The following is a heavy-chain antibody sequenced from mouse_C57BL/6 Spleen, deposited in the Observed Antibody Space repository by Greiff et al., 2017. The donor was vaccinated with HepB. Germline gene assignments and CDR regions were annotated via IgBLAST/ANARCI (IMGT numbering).Heavy chain of an antibody. J-gene: IGHJ1*03. V-gene: IGHV1-55*01. CDR3: ARSDYYGSSPNWYFDV. CDR1: GYTFTSYW. Sequence: VKLQQPGAELVKPGASVKMSCKASGYTFTSYWITWVKQRPGQGLEWIGDIYPGSGSTNYNEKFKSKATLTVDTSSSTAYMQLSSLTSEDSAVYYCARSDYYGSSPNWYFDVWGTGTTVTVSS. CDR2: IYPGSGST. D-gene: IGHD1-1*01.